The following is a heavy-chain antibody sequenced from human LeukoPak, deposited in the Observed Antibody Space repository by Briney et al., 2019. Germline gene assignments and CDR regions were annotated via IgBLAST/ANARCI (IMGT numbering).Heavy chain of an antibody. J-gene: IGHJ4*02. CDR2: IYGNGGTT. CDR3: AKEVYGSGSYYKDYFDY. CDR1: GFTFRSHA. D-gene: IGHD3-10*01. V-gene: IGHV3-23*01. Sequence: PGGSLRLSCVGSGFTFRSHAMSWVRQAPEKGLEFVSGIYGNGGTTYHADSVKGRFSISRDNSKNTLYLRMDSVRAEDTAVYYCAKEVYGSGSYYKDYFDYWGQGTLVTVSS.